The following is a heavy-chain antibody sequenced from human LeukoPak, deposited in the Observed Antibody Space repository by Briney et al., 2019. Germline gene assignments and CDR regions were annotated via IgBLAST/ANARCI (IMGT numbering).Heavy chain of an antibody. CDR3: ARDPYGDSSSDY. D-gene: IGHD4-17*01. V-gene: IGHV3-21*04. J-gene: IGHJ4*02. CDR2: ISSSSSYI. Sequence: TGGSLRLSCAASGFTFSSYSMTWVRQAPGKGLEWVSSISSSSSYIYYADSVKGRLTISRDNAKNSLYLQMNSLRAEDTAVYYCARDPYGDSSSDYWGQGTLVTVSS. CDR1: GFTFSSYS.